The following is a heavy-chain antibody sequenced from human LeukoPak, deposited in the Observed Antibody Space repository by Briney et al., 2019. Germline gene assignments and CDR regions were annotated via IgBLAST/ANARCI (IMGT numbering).Heavy chain of an antibody. V-gene: IGHV5-51*01. Sequence: GESPKISCKGSAYSFTSYWIGWVRQMPGKSLEWMGIIYPGDSDTRYSPSFQGQVTISADKSISTAYLQWTSLKASDPAINYCARDSYYYMDVWGKGTTVTVSS. CDR3: ARDSYYYMDV. CDR1: AYSFTSYW. J-gene: IGHJ6*03. CDR2: IYPGDSDT.